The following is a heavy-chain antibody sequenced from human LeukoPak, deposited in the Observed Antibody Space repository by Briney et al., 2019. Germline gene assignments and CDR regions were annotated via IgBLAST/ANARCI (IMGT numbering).Heavy chain of an antibody. CDR2: IDPHSGDT. Sequence: ASVKVSCKTSGYTFIGYFIHWVRQAPGQGLEWMGWIDPHSGDTAYANKFQGRVTLTRDTTTTTVYMESNSLRSDDTAVYFCARVRGGYCTGDRCYGDFFFDNWGQGTLVTVTS. V-gene: IGHV1-2*02. CDR1: GYTFIGYF. D-gene: IGHD2-15*01. CDR3: ARVRGGYCTGDRCYGDFFFDN. J-gene: IGHJ4*02.